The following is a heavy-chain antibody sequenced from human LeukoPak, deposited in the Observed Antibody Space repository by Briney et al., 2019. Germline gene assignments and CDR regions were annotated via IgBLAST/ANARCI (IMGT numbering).Heavy chain of an antibody. J-gene: IGHJ4*02. CDR3: ATSGWYLLPGVY. CDR2: IYYSGST. Sequence: SETLSLTCTVSGDSISSTNYYWGWIRQPPGKGLEWIGSIYYSGSTYYNPSLESRVTISVGTSKNRFSLKLSSVTAADTAVYYCATSGWYLLPGVYWGQGTLVTVSS. V-gene: IGHV4-39*01. CDR1: GDSISSTNYY. D-gene: IGHD6-19*01.